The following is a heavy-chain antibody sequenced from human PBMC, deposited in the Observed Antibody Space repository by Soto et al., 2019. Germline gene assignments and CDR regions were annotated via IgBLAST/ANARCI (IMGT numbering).Heavy chain of an antibody. CDR2: IYSGGST. J-gene: IGHJ4*02. V-gene: IGHV3-66*01. D-gene: IGHD3-22*01. CDR3: ARDRVGGYYYDYFDS. Sequence: EVQLVESGGGLVQPGGSLRLSCAASGFTVSSNYMSWVRQAPGKGLEWVSVIYSGGSTYYADSVKGRFTISRDNSKNTLYLQVNSLRDEDTGGYDCARDRVGGYYYDYFDSWGQGTLVTVSS. CDR1: GFTVSSNY.